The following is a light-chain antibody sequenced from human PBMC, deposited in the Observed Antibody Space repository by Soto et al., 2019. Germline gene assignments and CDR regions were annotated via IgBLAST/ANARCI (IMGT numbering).Light chain of an antibody. CDR2: GAS. J-gene: IGKJ3*01. CDR1: QTVSSDY. Sequence: EIVLTQSPGTLSLSPGERATLSCRASQTVSSDYLAWYQQRPGQAPRLLIYGASGRATGIPDRFSGSGSGTDFTLNISGLEPEDVEVYFCQQYGGSPITFGPGTKVDIK. V-gene: IGKV3-20*01. CDR3: QQYGGSPIT.